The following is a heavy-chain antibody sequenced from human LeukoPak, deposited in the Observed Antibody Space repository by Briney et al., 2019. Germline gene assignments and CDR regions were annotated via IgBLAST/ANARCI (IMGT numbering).Heavy chain of an antibody. Sequence: GESLKISCKGSGYSFTSYWISWVRQMPGKGLEWMGRIDPSDSYTNYSPSFQGHVTISADKSISTAYLQWSSLKASDTAMYYCARLQDCSGGSCYSFGYSGQGTLVTVSS. J-gene: IGHJ4*02. D-gene: IGHD2-15*01. V-gene: IGHV5-10-1*01. CDR3: ARLQDCSGGSCYSFGY. CDR2: IDPSDSYT. CDR1: GYSFTSYW.